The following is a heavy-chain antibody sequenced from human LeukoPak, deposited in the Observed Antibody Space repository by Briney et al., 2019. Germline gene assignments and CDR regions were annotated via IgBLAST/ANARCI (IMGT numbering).Heavy chain of an antibody. V-gene: IGHV3-23*01. D-gene: IGHD2-15*01. J-gene: IGHJ4*02. CDR1: GFIFSDYY. Sequence: PGESLRLSCAASGFIFSDYYMDWVRQSPGKGLEWVSAISGSGGSTYYADSVKGRFTISRDNSKNTLYLQMNSLRAEDTAVYYCARGVGNFDYWGQGTLVTVSS. CDR3: ARGVGNFDY. CDR2: ISGSGGST.